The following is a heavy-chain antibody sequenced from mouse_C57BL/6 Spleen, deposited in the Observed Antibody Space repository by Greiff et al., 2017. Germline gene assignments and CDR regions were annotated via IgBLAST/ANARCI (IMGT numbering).Heavy chain of an antibody. CDR2: ISYDGSN. D-gene: IGHD2-3*01. V-gene: IGHV3-6*01. CDR1: GYSITSGYY. CDR3: ASLYDGYFFAY. Sequence: EVQRVESGPGLVKPSQSLSLTCSVTGYSITSGYYWNWIRQFPGNKLEWMGYISYDGSNNYNPSLKNRISITLDTSKNQFFLKLNSVTTEDTATYYCASLYDGYFFAYWGQGTLVTVSA. J-gene: IGHJ3*01.